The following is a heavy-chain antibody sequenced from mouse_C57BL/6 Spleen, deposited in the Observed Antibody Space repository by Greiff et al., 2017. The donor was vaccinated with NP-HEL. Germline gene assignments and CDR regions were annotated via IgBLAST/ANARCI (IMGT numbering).Heavy chain of an antibody. CDR3: ARRDYGSSYFAY. V-gene: IGHV1-63*01. D-gene: IGHD1-1*01. CDR1: GYTFTNYW. J-gene: IGHJ3*01. Sequence: QVQLKESGAELVRPGTSVKMSCKASGYTFTNYWIGWAKQRPGHGLEWIGDIYPGGGYTNYNEKFKGKATLTADKSSSTAYMQFSSLTSEDSAIYYCARRDYGSSYFAYWGQGTLVTVSA. CDR2: IYPGGGYT.